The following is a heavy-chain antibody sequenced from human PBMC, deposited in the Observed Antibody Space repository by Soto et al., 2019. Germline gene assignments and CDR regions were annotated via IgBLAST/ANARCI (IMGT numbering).Heavy chain of an antibody. Sequence: EVQLVESGGGLVQPGGSLRLSCAASGFTFSSYEMNWVRQAPGKGLEWVSYISSSGGSTYYADSVKGRFTISRDNSKNTLYLQMNSLRAEDTAVYYCAKSERGSGSYYYWGQGTLVTVSS. V-gene: IGHV3-23*04. CDR3: AKSERGSGSYYY. D-gene: IGHD3-10*01. CDR1: GFTFSSYE. J-gene: IGHJ4*02. CDR2: ISSSGGST.